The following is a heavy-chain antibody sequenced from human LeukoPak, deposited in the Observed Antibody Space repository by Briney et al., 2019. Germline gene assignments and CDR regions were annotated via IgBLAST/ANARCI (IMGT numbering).Heavy chain of an antibody. D-gene: IGHD3-22*01. V-gene: IGHV3-7*04. CDR1: GFTFSSYW. Sequence: GGSLRLSCAASGFTFSSYWMSWVRQAPGKGLEWVANIKQDGSEKYYVDSVKGRFTISRDNAKNSLYLQMNSLRAEDTAVYYCARAPYDSSGQVGYAFDIWGQGTMVTVS. CDR2: IKQDGSEK. J-gene: IGHJ3*02. CDR3: ARAPYDSSGQVGYAFDI.